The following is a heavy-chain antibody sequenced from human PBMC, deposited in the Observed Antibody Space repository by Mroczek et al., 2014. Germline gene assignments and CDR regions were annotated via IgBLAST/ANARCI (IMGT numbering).Heavy chain of an antibody. CDR2: IGTAGDT. Sequence: VQLVESWGEALVQPGGGPLRLSCAASGFTFSSYDMHWVRQATGKGLEWVSAIGTAGDTYYPGSVKGRFTISRENAKNSLYLQMNSLRAGDTAVYYCARARGYSYGLGYYYMDVWGKGTTVTVSS. CDR1: GFTFSSYD. D-gene: IGHD5-18*01. CDR3: ARARGYSYGLGYYYMDV. V-gene: IGHV3-13*01. J-gene: IGHJ6*03.